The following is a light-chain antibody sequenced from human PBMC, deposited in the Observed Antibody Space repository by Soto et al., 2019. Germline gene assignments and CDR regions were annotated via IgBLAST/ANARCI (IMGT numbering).Light chain of an antibody. CDR1: SSDIGNYNY. CDR2: EVS. CDR3: SSYTSTRTLVL. J-gene: IGLJ2*01. V-gene: IGLV2-14*01. Sequence: QSALTQPASVSGSPGQSITISCTGASSDIGNYNYVSWYQHHPGKAPKLIIYEVSHRPSGVSDRFSGSKSGNTAYLTNSGLQPEEESDYYCSSYTSTRTLVLFGAGTKLAVL.